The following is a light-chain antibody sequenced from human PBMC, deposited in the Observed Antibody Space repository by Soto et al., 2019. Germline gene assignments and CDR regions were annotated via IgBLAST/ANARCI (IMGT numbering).Light chain of an antibody. CDR2: GAS. J-gene: IGKJ1*01. Sequence: EIVLTQSPGTLSLSPGERATLSCRASQSVSSTYLAWYQQKPAQAPRLLFYGASSRATGIPDRFSGSGSGTDFTLTISRLEPEDFAVYYCQQYGTSPWTFGQGTKLDIK. V-gene: IGKV3-20*01. CDR1: QSVSSTY. CDR3: QQYGTSPWT.